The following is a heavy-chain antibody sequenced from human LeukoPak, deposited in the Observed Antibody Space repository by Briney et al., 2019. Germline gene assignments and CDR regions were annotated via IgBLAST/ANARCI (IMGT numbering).Heavy chain of an antibody. V-gene: IGHV3-74*01. CDR1: GFTFSSNW. Sequence: GGSLRLSCAASGFTFSSNWMHWVCQGPGKGLVWVSRISTDGSSTTYADSVKGRFTISRDNAKNTLYLQMNSLRAEDTAVYYCSRASSSVPNLLDYWGKGTLVTVSS. CDR2: ISTDGSST. D-gene: IGHD6-19*01. CDR3: SRASSSVPNLLDY. J-gene: IGHJ4*02.